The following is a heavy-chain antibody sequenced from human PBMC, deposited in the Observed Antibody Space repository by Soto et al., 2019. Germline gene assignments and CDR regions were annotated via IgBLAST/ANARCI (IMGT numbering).Heavy chain of an antibody. CDR3: VKWHTSNFDSLPFTGFDF. CDR2: ISSSGRTI. D-gene: IGHD3-22*01. CDR1: GFTFSTYT. V-gene: IGHV3-48*04. Sequence: PGGSLRLSCEAFGFTFSTYTMNWVRQAPGKGLEWVSYISSSGRTISYADPVKGRFSISRDNAKNSLYLQMRSLRAEDAAAYYCVKWHTSNFDSLPFTGFDFWGQGTQVTVSS. J-gene: IGHJ4*02.